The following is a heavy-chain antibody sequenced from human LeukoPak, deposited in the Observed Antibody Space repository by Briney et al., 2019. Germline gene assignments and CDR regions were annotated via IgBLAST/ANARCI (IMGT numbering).Heavy chain of an antibody. CDR1: GGSISSGGYY. D-gene: IGHD3-16*01. V-gene: IGHV4-31*03. CDR2: IYYSGST. CDR3: ARVTYDYVWGSYFLDY. J-gene: IGHJ4*02. Sequence: SRTLSLTCTVSGGSISSGGYYWSWIRQHPGKGLEWIGYIYYSGSTYYNPSLKSRVTISVDTSKNQFSLKLSSVTAADTAVYYCARVTYDYVWGSYFLDYWGQGTLVTVSS.